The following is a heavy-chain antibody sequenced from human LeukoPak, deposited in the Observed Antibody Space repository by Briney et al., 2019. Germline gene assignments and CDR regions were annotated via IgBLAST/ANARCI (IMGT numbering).Heavy chain of an antibody. D-gene: IGHD3-16*02. CDR3: AKDRDYVWGSYRSYYFDY. Sequence: PGGSLRLSCAASGFTFSSYGMHWVRQAPAKGLVWVAFIRYDGSNKYYADSVKGRFTISRDNSKNTLYLQMNSLRAEDPAAYYCAKDRDYVWGSYRSYYFDYWGQGTLVTVSS. CDR1: GFTFSSYG. V-gene: IGHV3-30*02. CDR2: IRYDGSNK. J-gene: IGHJ4*02.